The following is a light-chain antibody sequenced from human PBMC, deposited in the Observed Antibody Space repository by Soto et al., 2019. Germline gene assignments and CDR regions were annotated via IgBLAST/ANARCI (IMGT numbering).Light chain of an antibody. V-gene: IGKV3-15*01. CDR3: QQYNSWPPLT. CDR2: GAS. J-gene: IGKJ4*01. Sequence: EIVMTQSPATLSVSPGERATLSCRASQSVSSNLAWYQQKPGQAPRHLIYGASTRATGIPARFSGSGSGTEFTLTLSSLQSEDLAVYYCQQYNSWPPLTFGGGTKVEIK. CDR1: QSVSSN.